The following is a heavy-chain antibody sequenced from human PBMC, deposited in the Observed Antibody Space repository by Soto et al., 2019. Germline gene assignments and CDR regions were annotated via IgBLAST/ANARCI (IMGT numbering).Heavy chain of an antibody. CDR3: ARDHADTSGLDAFDI. V-gene: IGHV3-33*01. D-gene: IGHD3-22*01. CDR2: IWYDGSNK. CDR1: GFTVSTYA. Sequence: QVQLVESGGGVVQPGRSLRLSCAASGFTVSTYAMHWVRQAPGKGLEWVAVIWYDGSNKYYVDSVKGRFTISRDNSKNTLYLQMNSLRAEDTAVYYCARDHADTSGLDAFDIWGQGTMVTVS. J-gene: IGHJ3*02.